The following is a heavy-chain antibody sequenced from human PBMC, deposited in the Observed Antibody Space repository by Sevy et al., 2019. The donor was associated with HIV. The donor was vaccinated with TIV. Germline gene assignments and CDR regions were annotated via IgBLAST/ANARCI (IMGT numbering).Heavy chain of an antibody. CDR1: GFTFSGSA. D-gene: IGHD3-10*01. CDR2: IRSKANSYAT. J-gene: IGHJ4*02. V-gene: IGHV3-73*01. Sequence: GGSLRLSCAASGFTFSGSAMHWVRQASGKGLEWVGRIRSKANSYATAYPASVKGRFTISRDDSKNTTYLQMNSLKTEDTAGYSCTLTTAADYYGSGSTSVGWYWGQGTLVTVSS. CDR3: TLTTAADYYGSGSTSVGWY.